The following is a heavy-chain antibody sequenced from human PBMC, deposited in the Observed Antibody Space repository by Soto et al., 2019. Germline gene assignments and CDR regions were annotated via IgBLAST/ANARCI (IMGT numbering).Heavy chain of an antibody. J-gene: IGHJ1*01. CDR1: GFTFRSYV. D-gene: IGHD3-16*01. V-gene: IGHV3-30*19. CDR2: TSYEGSAK. Sequence: QVHLVESGGGVVQPGTSLRVSCVGSGFTFRSYVIHWVRQAPGKGLEWVALTSYEGSAKYYEDSVRGRFTISRDNSRKKVDLQMYSLRLEDMALYYCARWGSTGALDVWGQGTLVSVSS. CDR3: ARWGSTGALDV.